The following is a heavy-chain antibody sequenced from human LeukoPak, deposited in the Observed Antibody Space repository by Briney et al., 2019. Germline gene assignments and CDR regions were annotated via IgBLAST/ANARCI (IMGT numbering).Heavy chain of an antibody. D-gene: IGHD2-15*01. CDR1: GGSFSGYY. Sequence: SETLSLTCAVYGGSFSGYYWSWIRQPPGKGLEWIGEINHSGSTNYNPSLKSRVTISVDTSKNQFSLKLSSVTAADTAVYYCARGCSGGSCYGLRVYYYYYYYMDVWGKGTTVTASS. V-gene: IGHV4-34*01. CDR3: ARGCSGGSCYGLRVYYYYYYYMDV. CDR2: INHSGST. J-gene: IGHJ6*03.